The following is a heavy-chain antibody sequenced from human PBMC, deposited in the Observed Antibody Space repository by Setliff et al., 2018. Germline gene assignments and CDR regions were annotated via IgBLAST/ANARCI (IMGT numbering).Heavy chain of an antibody. D-gene: IGHD2-2*01. CDR1: GITFSSFW. V-gene: IGHV3-7*01. J-gene: IGHJ6*03. Sequence: PGGSLRLSCGVSGITFSSFWMSWVRQAPGKGLELVANIKQDGSEEYYVDSMKGRFTISRDNAKNSLFLDMKSLTVDDTAVYYCTSSIVVVPATRPHMDVWGKGSTVTVSS. CDR3: TSSIVVVPATRPHMDV. CDR2: IKQDGSEE.